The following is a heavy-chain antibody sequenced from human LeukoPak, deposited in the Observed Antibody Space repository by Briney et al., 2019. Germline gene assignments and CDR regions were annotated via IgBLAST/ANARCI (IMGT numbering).Heavy chain of an antibody. CDR3: AREDGIAARQGPDY. D-gene: IGHD6-6*01. V-gene: IGHV3-48*04. CDR2: ISSSSSTI. J-gene: IGHJ4*02. Sequence: GGSLRLSCAASGFTFSSYSMNWVRQAPGKGLEWVSYISSSSSTIYYADSVKGRFTISRDNAKNSLYLQMNSLRAEDTAVYYSAREDGIAARQGPDYWGQGTLVTVSS. CDR1: GFTFSSYS.